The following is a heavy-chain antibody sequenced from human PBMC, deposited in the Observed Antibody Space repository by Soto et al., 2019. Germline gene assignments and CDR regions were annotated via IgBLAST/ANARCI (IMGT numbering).Heavy chain of an antibody. CDR2: IYHSGST. CDR3: ARGGIAAADYDY. D-gene: IGHD6-13*01. V-gene: IGHV4-30-2*01. Sequence: TXALTCAVSGGSINSGCYSWSWIRQPPWKGMEWIGYIYHSGSTYYNPSLKTRVTISVDRSKNQFSLKLSYVTAADTAVYYCARGGIAAADYDYWGQGTLVTVSS. J-gene: IGHJ4*01. CDR1: GGSINSGCYS.